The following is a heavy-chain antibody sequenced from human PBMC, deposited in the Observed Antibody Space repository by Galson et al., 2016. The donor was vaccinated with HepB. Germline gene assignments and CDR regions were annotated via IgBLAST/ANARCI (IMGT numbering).Heavy chain of an antibody. V-gene: IGHV3-30*04. D-gene: IGHD3-10*01. CDR3: ARDYNSTWYYYGMDV. Sequence: SLRLSCAASGFTFNSFAMHWVRQAPGRGLVWVAVISYDGSRKFYADFVEGRFTISRDNSKNTLYLQINSLRPEDTDVYYCARDYNSTWYYYGMDVWGQGTTVTVSS. CDR2: ISYDGSRK. J-gene: IGHJ6*02. CDR1: GFTFNSFA.